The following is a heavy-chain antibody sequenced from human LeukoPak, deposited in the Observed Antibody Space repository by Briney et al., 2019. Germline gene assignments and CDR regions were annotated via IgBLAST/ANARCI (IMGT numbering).Heavy chain of an antibody. V-gene: IGHV3-30*18. J-gene: IGHJ4*02. CDR1: GFTFSSYG. Sequence: PGRSLRLSCAASGFTFSSYGMHWVRQAPGKGLEWVAVISYDGSNKYYADSVKGRFTISRDNSKNTLYLQMNSLRAEDTAVYYCAKTGDYYDSSGYRYYWGQGTLVTVSS. CDR3: AKTGDYYDSSGYRYY. CDR2: ISYDGSNK. D-gene: IGHD3-22*01.